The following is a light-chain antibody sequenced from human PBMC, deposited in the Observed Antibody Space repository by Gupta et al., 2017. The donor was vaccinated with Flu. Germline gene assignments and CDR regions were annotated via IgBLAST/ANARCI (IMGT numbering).Light chain of an antibody. Sequence: EIVMPQSPAILSASPGERATLSCRASQSISNNLAWYQQKPGQAPRLLIYGASTRATGIPARFSGSGSGTEFTLTINSLQSEDFAVYYCQQFDSWPAYSFGQGTKLEI. V-gene: IGKV3-15*01. CDR3: QQFDSWPAYS. J-gene: IGKJ2*03. CDR2: GAS. CDR1: QSISNN.